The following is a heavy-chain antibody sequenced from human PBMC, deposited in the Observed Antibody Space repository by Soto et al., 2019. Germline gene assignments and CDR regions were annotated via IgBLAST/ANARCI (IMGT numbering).Heavy chain of an antibody. CDR2: ISGSGGST. J-gene: IGHJ4*02. D-gene: IGHD6-13*01. CDR1: GFTFSSNA. V-gene: IGHV3-23*01. CDR3: AKSSVPGSSWSANFDY. Sequence: EVQLLESGGGLVQPGGSLRLSCAASGFTFSSNAMSWSPQAPGKGLEWASAISGSGGSTYYADSVKGRFTISRDNSKNTLYLQMNSLRAEDTAVYYCAKSSVPGSSWSANFDYWGQGTLVTVSS.